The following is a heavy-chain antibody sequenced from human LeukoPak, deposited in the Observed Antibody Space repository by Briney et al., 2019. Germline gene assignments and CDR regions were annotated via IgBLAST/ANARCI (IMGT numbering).Heavy chain of an antibody. J-gene: IGHJ3*02. Sequence: GGSLRLSCAASGFTFSSYWMHWVRQAPGKGLVWVSRINSDGSSTSYADSVKGRFTISRDNAKNTLYLQMNSLRAEDTAVYYCARGGNIGYNYNAFDIWGQGTMVTVSS. CDR3: ARGGNIGYNYNAFDI. CDR1: GFTFSSYW. V-gene: IGHV3-74*01. CDR2: INSDGSST. D-gene: IGHD3-22*01.